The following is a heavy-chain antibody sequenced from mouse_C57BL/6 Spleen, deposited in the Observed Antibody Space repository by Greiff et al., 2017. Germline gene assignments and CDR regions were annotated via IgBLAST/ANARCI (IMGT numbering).Heavy chain of an antibody. CDR2: ISSGSSTI. D-gene: IGHD2-5*01. V-gene: IGHV5-17*01. J-gene: IGHJ3*01. Sequence: EVQVVESGGGLVKPGGSLKLSCAASGFTFSDYGMHWVRQAPEKGLEWVAYISSGSSTIYYADTVKGRFTISRDNAKNTLFLQMTSLRSEDTAMYYCARPYYSNYFAYWGQGTLVTVSA. CDR1: GFTFSDYG. CDR3: ARPYYSNYFAY.